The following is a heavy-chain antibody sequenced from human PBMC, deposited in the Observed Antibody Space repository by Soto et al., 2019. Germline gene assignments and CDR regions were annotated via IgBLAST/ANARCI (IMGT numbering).Heavy chain of an antibody. CDR3: ARQTPYCTNGVCHPGVVDY. CDR1: GGSISSSSYY. CDR2: IYYSGST. J-gene: IGHJ4*02. Sequence: SETLSLTCTVSGGSISSSSYYWGWIRQPPGKGLEWIGSIYYSGSTYYNPSLKSRVTISVDTSKNQFSLKLSSVTAADTAVYYCARQTPYCTNGVCHPGVVDYWGQGTLVTVSS. D-gene: IGHD2-8*01. V-gene: IGHV4-39*01.